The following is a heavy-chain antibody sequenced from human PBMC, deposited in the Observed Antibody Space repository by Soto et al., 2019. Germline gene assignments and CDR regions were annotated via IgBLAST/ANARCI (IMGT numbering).Heavy chain of an antibody. J-gene: IGHJ4*02. CDR1: GFTFSTHW. V-gene: IGHV3-7*05. CDR2: IKEDGSES. CDR3: AEDGR. Sequence: EVQLVESGGDLVQPGGSLRLSCAASGFTFSTHWMSWVRQAPGKGLEWVANIKEDGSESYYADSVKGRFTISRDNAKNSLYLQMNGLRVEDTAPYYCAEDGRWGQGTLVTVS.